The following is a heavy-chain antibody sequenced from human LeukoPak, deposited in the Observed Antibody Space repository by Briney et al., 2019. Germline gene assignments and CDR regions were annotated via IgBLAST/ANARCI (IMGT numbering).Heavy chain of an antibody. V-gene: IGHV4-31*03. Sequence: SETLSLTCTVSGGSFSSGGYYWSWIRQHPGKGLEWIGYIYYSGSTYYNPSLKSRVTISVDTSKNQFSLKLSSVTAADTAVYYCARVLRGRGPFDYWGQGTLVTVSS. CDR3: ARVLRGRGPFDY. CDR2: IYYSGST. CDR1: GGSFSSGGYY. D-gene: IGHD3-10*01. J-gene: IGHJ4*02.